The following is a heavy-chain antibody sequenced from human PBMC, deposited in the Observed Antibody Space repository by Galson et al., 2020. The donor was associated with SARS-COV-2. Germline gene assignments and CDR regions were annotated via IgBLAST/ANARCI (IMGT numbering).Heavy chain of an antibody. J-gene: IGHJ6*02. CDR3: AKDGQTTERGYYYYYYGMDV. CDR1: GFTFSSYG. CDR2: ISYDGSNK. D-gene: IGHD4-17*01. Sequence: GGSLRLSCAASGFTFSSYGMHWVRQAPGKGLEWVAVISYDGSNKYYADSVKGRFTISRDNSKNTLYLQMNSLRAEDTAVYYCAKDGQTTERGYYYYYYGMDVWGQGTTVTVSS. V-gene: IGHV3-30*18.